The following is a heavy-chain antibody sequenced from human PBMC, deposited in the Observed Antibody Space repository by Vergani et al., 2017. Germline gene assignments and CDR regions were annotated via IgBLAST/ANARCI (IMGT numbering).Heavy chain of an antibody. D-gene: IGHD2-21*02. V-gene: IGHV4-30-4*01. CDR1: GDSIRSGENY. CDR2: IYYSGST. J-gene: IGHJ3*02. CDR3: ARNPYCGGDCYSDAFDI. Sequence: QVQVQESGPGLVKPSQTLSLTCTVSGDSIRSGENYWSWFRQPPGKGLEWIGYIYYSGSTYYNSSLKSRVTISVDTSKNQFSLNLRSVTAADTAVYYCARNPYCGGDCYSDAFDIWGQGTMVTVSS.